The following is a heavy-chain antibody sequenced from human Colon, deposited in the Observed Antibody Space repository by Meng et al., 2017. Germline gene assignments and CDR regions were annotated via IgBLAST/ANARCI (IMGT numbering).Heavy chain of an antibody. J-gene: IGHJ5*02. D-gene: IGHD6-19*01. CDR2: IDYSGTT. CDR3: ARQGSSGWYTYWFDP. V-gene: IGHV4-59*01. Sequence: VQLPESGPGLVKPSGPLSLTCTVFGGSISSYYWSWIRQSPAKGLEWIAYIDYSGTTKYNPSLKSRVTISVDVSKNQFSLNMESVTAADTAVYYCARQGSSGWYTYWFDPWGQGTLVTVSS. CDR1: GGSISSYY.